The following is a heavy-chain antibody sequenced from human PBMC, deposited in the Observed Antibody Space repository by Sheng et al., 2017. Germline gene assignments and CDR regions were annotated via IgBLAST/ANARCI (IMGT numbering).Heavy chain of an antibody. J-gene: IGHJ3*02. CDR3: ARDRGGPPTEYDAFDI. Sequence: QVQLVESGGGVVQPGRSLRLSCAASGFTFSSYAMHWVRQAPGKGLEWVAVISYDGSNKYYADSVKGRFTISRDNSKNTLYLQMNSLRAEDTAVYYCARDRGGPPTEYDAFDIWGQGTMVTVSS. CDR2: ISYDGSNK. CDR1: GFTFSSYA. V-gene: IGHV3-30*04. D-gene: IGHD3-10*01.